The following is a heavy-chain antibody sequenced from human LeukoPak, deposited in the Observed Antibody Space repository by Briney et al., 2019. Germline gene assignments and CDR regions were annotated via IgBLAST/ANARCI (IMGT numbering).Heavy chain of an antibody. Sequence: GGSLRFSCAASGFTFSSYGMHWVRQAPGKGLEWVAVIWYDGSNKYYADSVKGRFTISRDNSKNTLYLQMNSLRAEDTAVYYCAKDGGYYYMDVWGKGTTVTVSS. D-gene: IGHD3-3*01. CDR3: AKDGGYYYMDV. CDR2: IWYDGSNK. J-gene: IGHJ6*03. V-gene: IGHV3-33*06. CDR1: GFTFSSYG.